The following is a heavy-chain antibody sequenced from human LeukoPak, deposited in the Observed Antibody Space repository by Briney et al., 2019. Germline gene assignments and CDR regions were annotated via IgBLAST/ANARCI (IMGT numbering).Heavy chain of an antibody. CDR2: IYTSGST. CDR1: GGSISSGSYY. V-gene: IGHV4-61*02. D-gene: IGHD2/OR15-2a*01. J-gene: IGHJ4*02. CDR3: ARDLGFSTYYFDY. Sequence: SQTLSLTCTVSGGSISSGSYYWSWIRQPAGKGLEWIGRIYTSGSTNYNPSLKSRVTISVDTSKNRFSLKLSSVTAADTAVYYCARDLGFSTYYFDYWGQGTLVTVSS.